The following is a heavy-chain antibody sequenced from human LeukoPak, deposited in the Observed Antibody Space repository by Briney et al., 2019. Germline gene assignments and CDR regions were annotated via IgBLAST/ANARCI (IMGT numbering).Heavy chain of an antibody. Sequence: ASVKVSCKASGYTFTSYAMHWVRQAPGQRLEWMGWINAGNGNTKYSQKFQGRVTITRDTSASTAYMELSSLRSEDTAVYYCARVSWYMVLFDYWGQGTLVTVSS. CDR2: INAGNGNT. CDR1: GYTFTSYA. J-gene: IGHJ4*02. V-gene: IGHV1-3*01. D-gene: IGHD3-10*01. CDR3: ARVSWYMVLFDY.